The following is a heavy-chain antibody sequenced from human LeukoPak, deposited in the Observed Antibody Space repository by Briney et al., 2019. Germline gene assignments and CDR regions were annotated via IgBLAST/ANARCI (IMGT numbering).Heavy chain of an antibody. J-gene: IGHJ4*02. CDR2: NNHSGSS. D-gene: IGHD3-16*02. V-gene: IGHV4-34*01. CDR3: ARVRLGEFSLNDY. CDR1: GGSFSGYY. Sequence: SETLSLTCAVYGGSFSGYYWSWIRQPPEKGLEWIGENNHSGSSNYNPSLKSRVTISVDTSKNQVSLKLSSVTAADTAVYYCARVRLGEFSLNDYWGQGTLVTVSS.